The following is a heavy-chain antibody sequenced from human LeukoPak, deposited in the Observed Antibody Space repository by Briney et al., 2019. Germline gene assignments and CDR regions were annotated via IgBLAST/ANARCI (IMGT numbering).Heavy chain of an antibody. Sequence: SETLSLTCTVSGGSISIYYWSWIRQPPGKGLECIGYNYYSGSTNYNPSLKSGVTISVDTSKNQFSLKLSSVTAADTAVYYCASSPQLDYFDYWGQGPLVTVSS. CDR2: NYYSGST. D-gene: IGHD6-13*01. V-gene: IGHV4-59*13. CDR1: GGSISIYY. CDR3: ASSPQLDYFDY. J-gene: IGHJ4*02.